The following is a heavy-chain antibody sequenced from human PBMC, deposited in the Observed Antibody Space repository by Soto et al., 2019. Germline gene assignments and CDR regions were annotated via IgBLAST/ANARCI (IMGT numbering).Heavy chain of an antibody. D-gene: IGHD3-3*01. V-gene: IGHV3-23*01. CDR3: AKRGGLYYDFWSGDYYFDY. Sequence: EVQLLESGGGLVQPGGSLRLSCAASGFTFSSCAMSWVRQAPGKGLEWVSAISGSGGSTYYADSVKGRFTISRDNSKNTLYLQMNSLRAEDTAVYYCAKRGGLYYDFWSGDYYFDYWGQGTLVTVSS. CDR2: ISGSGGST. CDR1: GFTFSSCA. J-gene: IGHJ4*02.